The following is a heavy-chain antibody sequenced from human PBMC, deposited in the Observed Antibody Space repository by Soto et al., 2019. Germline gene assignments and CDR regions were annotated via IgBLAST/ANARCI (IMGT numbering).Heavy chain of an antibody. CDR2: INSDGSST. Sequence: GGSLRLSCAASGFTFSSYWMHWVRQAPGKGLVWVSRINSDGSSTSYADSVKGRFTISRDNAKNTLYLQMNSLRAEGTAVYYCAIYLVVGGPYHVDYWGQGTLVTVSS. CDR3: AIYLVVGGPYHVDY. CDR1: GFTFSSYW. D-gene: IGHD1-26*01. J-gene: IGHJ4*02. V-gene: IGHV3-74*01.